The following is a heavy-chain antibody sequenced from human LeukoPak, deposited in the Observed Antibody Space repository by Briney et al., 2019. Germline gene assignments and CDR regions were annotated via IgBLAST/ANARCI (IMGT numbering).Heavy chain of an antibody. D-gene: IGHD5-18*01. CDR1: GYTFTSYY. Sequence: ASVKVSCKASGYTFTSYYMHWVRQAPGQGLEWMGIINPSGGSPTYAQKFQGRVSMTRDTSTSTVYMELSSLRSDDSAVYYCARDQGGFSHYWGQGTLVTVSS. V-gene: IGHV1-46*01. CDR2: INPSGGSP. J-gene: IGHJ4*02. CDR3: ARDQGGFSHY.